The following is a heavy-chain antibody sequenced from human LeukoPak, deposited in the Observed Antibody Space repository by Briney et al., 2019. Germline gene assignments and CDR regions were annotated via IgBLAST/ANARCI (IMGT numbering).Heavy chain of an antibody. V-gene: IGHV3-9*03. CDR3: AKDMGGTMIVVAIDY. Sequence: GRSLRLSCAASGFTFDDYAMHWVRQAPGKGLEWVSGISWNSGSIGYADSVKGRFTISRDNAKNSLYLQINSLRAEDMALYYCAKDMGGTMIVVAIDYWGQGTLVTVSS. J-gene: IGHJ4*02. CDR1: GFTFDDYA. CDR2: ISWNSGSI. D-gene: IGHD3-22*01.